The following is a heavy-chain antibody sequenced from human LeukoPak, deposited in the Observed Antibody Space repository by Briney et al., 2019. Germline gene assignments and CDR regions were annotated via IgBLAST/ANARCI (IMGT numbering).Heavy chain of an antibody. CDR1: GFTVSSNY. D-gene: IGHD3-22*01. CDR2: IYSGGST. J-gene: IGHJ4*02. Sequence: RGSLRLSCAASGFTVSSNYMSWVRQAPGKGLEWVSVIYSGGSTYYADSVKGRFTISRDNSKNTLYLQMNSLRAEDTAVYYCARIQYYYDSSGQYLDYWGQGTLVTVSS. CDR3: ARIQYYYDSSGQYLDY. V-gene: IGHV3-66*01.